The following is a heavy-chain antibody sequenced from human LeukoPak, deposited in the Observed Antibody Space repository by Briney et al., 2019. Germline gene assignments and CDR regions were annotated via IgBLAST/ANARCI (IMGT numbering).Heavy chain of an antibody. V-gene: IGHV4-59*01. CDR3: ARDRSAPRAFDI. Sequence: SETLSLTCTVSGGSISSYYWSWIRQPPGKGLEWIGYIYYSGSTNYNPSLKSRVTISVDTSKNQFSLKLSSVTAADTAVYYCARDRSAPRAFDIWGQGTMVTVPS. CDR1: GGSISSYY. J-gene: IGHJ3*02. D-gene: IGHD1-14*01. CDR2: IYYSGST.